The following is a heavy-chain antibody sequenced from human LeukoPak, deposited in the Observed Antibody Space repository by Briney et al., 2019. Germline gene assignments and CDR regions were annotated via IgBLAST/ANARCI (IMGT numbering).Heavy chain of an antibody. CDR1: GYSFTGYY. CDR3: VRGLRGIAVAGGYFDY. D-gene: IGHD6-19*01. Sequence: GASVKVSCKASGYSFTGYYMHWVRQAPGQGLEWMGWINPYSGGTNYAQKFQGRVTMTRDTSISTAYMELSRLRSDDTAVYYCVRGLRGIAVAGGYFDYWGQGTLVTVSS. V-gene: IGHV1-2*02. J-gene: IGHJ4*02. CDR2: INPYSGGT.